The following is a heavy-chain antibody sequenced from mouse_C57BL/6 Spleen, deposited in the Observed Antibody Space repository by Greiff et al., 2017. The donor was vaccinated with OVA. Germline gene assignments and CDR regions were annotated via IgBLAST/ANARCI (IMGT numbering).Heavy chain of an antibody. Sequence: DVKLQESGPGLVKPSQSLSLTCSVTGYSITSGYYWNWIRQFPGNKLEWMGYISYDGSNNYNPSLKNRISITRDTSKNQFFLKLNSVTTEDTATYYCARESYDYAMDYWGQGTSVTVSS. V-gene: IGHV3-6*01. CDR1: GYSITSGYY. CDR3: ARESYDYAMDY. CDR2: ISYDGSN. D-gene: IGHD1-1*01. J-gene: IGHJ4*01.